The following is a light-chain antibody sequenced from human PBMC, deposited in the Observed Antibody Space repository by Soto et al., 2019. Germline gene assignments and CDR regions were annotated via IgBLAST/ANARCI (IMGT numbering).Light chain of an antibody. CDR3: LQPDSFPYT. CDR2: AAS. Sequence: DIQITQTPSSLSASVGHTVTITCRASQDVRSDLGWYQHKPGKAPKRLIYAASRLQGGVPSRFSGSGSGTEFTLTIGSLQPEDSATYYCLQPDSFPYTFGHGRRLEIK. V-gene: IGKV1-17*01. CDR1: QDVRSD. J-gene: IGKJ5*01.